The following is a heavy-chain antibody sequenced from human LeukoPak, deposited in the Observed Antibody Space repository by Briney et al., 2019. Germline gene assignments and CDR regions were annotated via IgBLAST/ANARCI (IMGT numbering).Heavy chain of an antibody. J-gene: IGHJ5*02. CDR2: IYYIGST. V-gene: IGHV4-39*01. Sequence: GKGLEWIGRIYYIGSTYYNPSLKSRVTISVHTSQNQFSLKLNSVTAADTAVYYCARHYGPWGQGTLVTVSS. D-gene: IGHD3-10*01. CDR3: ARHYGP.